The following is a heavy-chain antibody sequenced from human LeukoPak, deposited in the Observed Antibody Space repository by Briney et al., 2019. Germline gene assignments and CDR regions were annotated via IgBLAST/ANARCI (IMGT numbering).Heavy chain of an antibody. CDR3: ARRRVRGLFDY. CDR2: IYHSGST. Sequence: SETLSLTCTVSGVSISGNYWSWIRQPPGKGLEWIGTIYHSGSTYYNPSLKSRVTISVDTSKNQFSLKLSSVTAADTAVYYCARRRVRGLFDYWGQGTLVTVSS. V-gene: IGHV4-59*04. D-gene: IGHD3-10*01. CDR1: GVSISGNY. J-gene: IGHJ4*02.